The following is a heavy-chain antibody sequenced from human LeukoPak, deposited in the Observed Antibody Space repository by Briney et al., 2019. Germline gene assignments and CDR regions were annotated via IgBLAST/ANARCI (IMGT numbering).Heavy chain of an antibody. D-gene: IGHD6-13*01. J-gene: IGHJ5*02. CDR1: GGSISSGGYY. Sequence: SETLSLTCTVSGGSISSGGYYWSWIRQHPGKGLEWIGYIYYSGSTYYNPSLKSRVTISEDTSKNQFSLKLSSVTAADTAVYYCARESVAAAAWFDPWGQGTLVTVSS. CDR3: ARESVAAAAWFDP. V-gene: IGHV4-31*03. CDR2: IYYSGST.